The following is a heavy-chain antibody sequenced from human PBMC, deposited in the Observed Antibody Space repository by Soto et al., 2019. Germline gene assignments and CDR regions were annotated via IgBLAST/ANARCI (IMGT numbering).Heavy chain of an antibody. D-gene: IGHD4-17*01. J-gene: IGHJ4*02. Sequence: PSETLSLTCTVSGGSISSYYWSWIRQPPGKGLEWIGYIYYSGSTNYNPSLKSRVTISVDTSKNQFSLKLSSVTAADTAVYYCARLALGGGVDYGDPIDYWGQGTLVTVSS. CDR2: IYYSGST. CDR1: GGSISSYY. V-gene: IGHV4-59*08. CDR3: ARLALGGGVDYGDPIDY.